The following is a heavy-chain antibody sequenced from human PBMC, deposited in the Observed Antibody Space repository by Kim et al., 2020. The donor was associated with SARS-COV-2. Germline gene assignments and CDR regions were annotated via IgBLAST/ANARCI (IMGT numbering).Heavy chain of an antibody. Sequence: SETLSLTCTVSGGSISSGGYYWSWIRQHPGKGLEWIGYIYYSGSTYYNPSLKSRVTISVDTSKNQFSLKLSSVTAADTAVYYCARDRSVRGQRGAQHGGYYYYGMDVWGQGTTVTVSS. CDR1: GGSISSGGYY. J-gene: IGHJ6*02. CDR3: ARDRSVRGQRGAQHGGYYYYGMDV. D-gene: IGHD3-10*01. CDR2: IYYSGST. V-gene: IGHV4-31*03.